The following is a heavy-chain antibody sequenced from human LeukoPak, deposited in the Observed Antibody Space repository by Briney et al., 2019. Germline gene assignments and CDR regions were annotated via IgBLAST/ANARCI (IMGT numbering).Heavy chain of an antibody. CDR1: GGSLSSSSYY. J-gene: IGHJ4*02. CDR3: ARRGDYEFDS. CDR2: IYYSGST. D-gene: IGHD4-17*01. Sequence: PSETLSLTCTVSGGSLSSSSYYWGWIRQPPGKGLEWIGSIYYSGSTYYNPSIKSRVTISVDTSKNQFSLKLTSVTAADTAVYYCARRGDYEFDSWGQGTLVTVSS. V-gene: IGHV4-39*01.